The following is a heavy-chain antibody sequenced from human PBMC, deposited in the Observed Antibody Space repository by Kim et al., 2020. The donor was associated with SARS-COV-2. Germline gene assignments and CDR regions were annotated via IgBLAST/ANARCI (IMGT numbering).Heavy chain of an antibody. J-gene: IGHJ4*02. CDR1: GFTFSSYG. CDR2: ISYDGSNK. Sequence: GGSLRLSCAASGFTFSSYGMHWVRQAPGKGLEWVAVISYDGSNKYYADSVKGRFTISRDNSKNTLYLQMNSLRAEDTAVYYCAKLEPSGGYFDYWGQGTLVTVSS. D-gene: IGHD1-1*01. CDR3: AKLEPSGGYFDY. V-gene: IGHV3-30*18.